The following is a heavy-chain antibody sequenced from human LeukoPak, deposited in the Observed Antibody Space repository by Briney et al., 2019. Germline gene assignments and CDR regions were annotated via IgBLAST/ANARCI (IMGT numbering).Heavy chain of an antibody. CDR1: GFTFSSYA. D-gene: IGHD3-16*02. V-gene: IGHV3-23*01. J-gene: IGHJ4*02. Sequence: GGSLRLSCAASGFTFSSYAMSWVRQAPGKGLEWVSAISGGGGSTYYADSVKGRFTISRDNSKNTLYLQMNSLRAEDTAVYYCAKDTGGYDYVWGSYRLAYWGQGTLVTVSS. CDR2: ISGGGGST. CDR3: AKDTGGYDYVWGSYRLAY.